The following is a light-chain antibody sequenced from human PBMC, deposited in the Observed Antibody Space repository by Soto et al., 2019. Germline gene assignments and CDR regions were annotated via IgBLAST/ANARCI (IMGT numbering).Light chain of an antibody. CDR3: CSYTTTSTPFV. CDR2: EVS. V-gene: IGLV2-14*01. J-gene: IGLJ1*01. CDR1: SSDVGGYKY. Sequence: QSALTQPASVSGSPGQSITISCTGTSSDVGGYKYVSWYQHHPGKAPKLMIYEVSNRPSGVSNRFSGSKSGNTASLTISGLQPEDEADYYCCSYTTTSTPFVFGTGTKVTVL.